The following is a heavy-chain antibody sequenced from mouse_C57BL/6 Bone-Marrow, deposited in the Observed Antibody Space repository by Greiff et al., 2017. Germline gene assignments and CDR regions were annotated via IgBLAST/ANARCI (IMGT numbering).Heavy chain of an antibody. CDR3: ARMMVAWFAY. J-gene: IGHJ3*01. Sequence: EVMLVESGGDLVKAGGSLKLSCAASGFTFSSYGMSWVRQTPDKRLEWVATISSGGSYTYYPDSVKGRFTISRDNAKNTLYLRMSSLKSEDTAMYYCARMMVAWFAYWGQGTLVTVSA. CDR2: ISSGGSYT. D-gene: IGHD2-3*01. V-gene: IGHV5-6*02. CDR1: GFTFSSYG.